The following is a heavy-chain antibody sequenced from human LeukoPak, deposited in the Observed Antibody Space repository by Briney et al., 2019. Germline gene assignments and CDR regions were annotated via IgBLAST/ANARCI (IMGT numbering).Heavy chain of an antibody. V-gene: IGHV3-23*01. J-gene: IGHJ6*02. CDR1: GFSFSSYA. Sequence: GASLRLSCAASGFSFSSYAMTWVRLAPGKGLEWVSSIDAGGGDTYHSDSVKGRFTISRDNSMNTLYLQMNRLRADDTAVYYCGRPTKYWLVRGNGVDVWGQGPRSPSP. CDR2: IDAGGGDT. D-gene: IGHD6-19*01. CDR3: GRPTKYWLVRGNGVDV.